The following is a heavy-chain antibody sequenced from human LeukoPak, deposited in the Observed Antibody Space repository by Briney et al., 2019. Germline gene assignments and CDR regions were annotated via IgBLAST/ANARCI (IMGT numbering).Heavy chain of an antibody. CDR1: GGSISSYY. CDR3: AELGYCSGGSCPGNWFDP. J-gene: IGHJ5*02. Sequence: PETLSLTCTVSGGSISSYYWSWIRHPPGKGLERIGYIYYSGSTKYNPSLKSRVTISVDTSKNQFSLKLSSVTAADTAVYYCAELGYCSGGSCPGNWFDPWGQGTLVTVSS. V-gene: IGHV4-59*01. CDR2: IYYSGST. D-gene: IGHD2-15*01.